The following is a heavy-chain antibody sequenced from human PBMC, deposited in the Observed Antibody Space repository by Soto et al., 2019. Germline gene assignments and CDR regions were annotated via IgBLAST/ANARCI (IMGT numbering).Heavy chain of an antibody. CDR3: VKDRKYYDILTGYSYFDY. CDR1: GFTFSSYA. CDR2: ISSNGGST. V-gene: IGHV3-64D*06. Sequence: PGGSLRLSCSASGFTFSSYAMHWVRQAPGKGLEYVSAISSNGGSTYYADSVKGRFTISRDNSKNTLYLQMSSLRAEDTAVYYCVKDRKYYDILTGYSYFDYWGQGTLVTVSS. D-gene: IGHD3-9*01. J-gene: IGHJ4*02.